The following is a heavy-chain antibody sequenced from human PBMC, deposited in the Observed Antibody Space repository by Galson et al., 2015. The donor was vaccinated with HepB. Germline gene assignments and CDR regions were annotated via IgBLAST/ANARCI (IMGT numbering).Heavy chain of an antibody. Sequence: TLSLTCTVSGGSINSGSYYWSWIRQPAGRGLEWIGRIHSRGDTNYDPSLKSRVSMSIDTSKNQFSLELNSVTAADTAFYFCARGPGTYYNPLNVWGKGTTVTVSS. V-gene: IGHV4-61*02. CDR1: GGSINSGSYY. D-gene: IGHD3-10*01. J-gene: IGHJ6*04. CDR3: ARGPGTYYNPLNV. CDR2: IHSRGDT.